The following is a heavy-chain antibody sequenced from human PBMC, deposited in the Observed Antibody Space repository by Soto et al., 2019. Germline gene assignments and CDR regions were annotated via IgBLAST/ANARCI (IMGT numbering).Heavy chain of an antibody. D-gene: IGHD2-2*01. V-gene: IGHV1-69*01. J-gene: IGHJ6*02. CDR2: IIPIFGTA. CDR3: ARDLIVVVPAAHNYGMDV. CDR1: GGTFSSYA. Sequence: QVQLVQSGAEVKKPGSSVKVSCKASGGTFSSYAISWVRQAPGQGLEWMGGIIPIFGTANYAQKFQGRVTITADESTSTAYRELSSLRSEDTAVYYCARDLIVVVPAAHNYGMDVWGQGTTVTVSS.